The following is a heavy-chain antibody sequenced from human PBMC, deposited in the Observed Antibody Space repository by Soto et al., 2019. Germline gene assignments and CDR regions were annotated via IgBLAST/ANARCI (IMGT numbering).Heavy chain of an antibody. J-gene: IGHJ6*02. Sequence: GGSLRLSCAASGFVFSDYYISWIRQAPGKGLEWVSYIGPSGSPIYYADSLRGRFTISRDNAENSVYLQMNSLRAEDTAVYSCARGHYGLDVWGQGTTVTVSS. CDR2: IGPSGSPI. CDR1: GFVFSDYY. V-gene: IGHV3-11*01. CDR3: ARGHYGLDV.